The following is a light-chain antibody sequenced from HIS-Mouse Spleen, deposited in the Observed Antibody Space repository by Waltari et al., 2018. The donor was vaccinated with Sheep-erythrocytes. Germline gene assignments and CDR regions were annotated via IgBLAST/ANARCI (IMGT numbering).Light chain of an antibody. CDR3: MQGTHWPPWT. CDR2: KVS. Sequence: VVITQSPLFLPVTLGQPASISCRSSQSLVHSDGNTYLNRCQQKQGQAPSCLLYKVSDRDSGVPDRFSGSGSGTDFTMKISRVEAEDVGVYYCMQGTHWPPWTFGQGTKVEIK. J-gene: IGKJ1*01. CDR1: QSLVHSDGNTY. V-gene: IGKV2-30*02.